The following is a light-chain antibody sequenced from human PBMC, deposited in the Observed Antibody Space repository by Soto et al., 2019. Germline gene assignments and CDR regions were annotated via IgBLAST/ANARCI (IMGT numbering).Light chain of an antibody. J-gene: IGKJ4*01. V-gene: IGKV4-1*01. CDR3: QQYYTIPLT. CDR1: QSVLYSSINKNY. CDR2: WAS. Sequence: DIVMTQSPDSLAVSLGERATINCKSSQSVLYSSINKNYLAWYQQKPGQSPELLIYWASTRESGVPDRFSGSGSGTEFTLTISSLQAEDVAVYYCQQYYTIPLTFGGGTRVEIK.